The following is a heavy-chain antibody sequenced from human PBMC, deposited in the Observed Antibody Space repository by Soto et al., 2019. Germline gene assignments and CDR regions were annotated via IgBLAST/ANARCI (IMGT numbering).Heavy chain of an antibody. CDR1: GFAFNSYA. J-gene: IGHJ6*02. CDR2: ISFNGTNK. D-gene: IGHD4-17*01. Sequence: QVQLVESGGGVVQPARSLRLSCAASGFAFNSYAMHWIRQAPGKGLEWVAVISFNGTNKYYADSVKGRFTISRDNSKNTLYLQMSSLRAEDTVNYYCARVDYRYSTEISYYYRYGMDVWGQGTTVTGSS. CDR3: ARVDYRYSTEISYYYRYGMDV. V-gene: IGHV3-30-3*01.